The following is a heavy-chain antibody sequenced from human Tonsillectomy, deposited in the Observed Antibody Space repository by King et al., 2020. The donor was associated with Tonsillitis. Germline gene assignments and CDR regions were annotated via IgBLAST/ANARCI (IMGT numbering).Heavy chain of an antibody. V-gene: IGHV1-2*02. Sequence: QLVQSGAEVKKPGASVKVSCEASGYIFTDYYVHWVRQAPQQGLECMGWINPNSGDTNYAQKFQGRVTMTRDTSISTVYLELSSLRSGDTAVYYCARVPNSYDSSGYYPNYYFDYWGQGTLVTVSS. CDR2: INPNSGDT. J-gene: IGHJ4*02. D-gene: IGHD3-22*01. CDR1: GYIFTDYY. CDR3: ARVPNSYDSSGYYPNYYFDY.